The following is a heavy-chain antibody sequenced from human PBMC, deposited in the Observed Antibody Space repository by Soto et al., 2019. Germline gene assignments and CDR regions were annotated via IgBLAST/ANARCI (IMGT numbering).Heavy chain of an antibody. Sequence: LRLSCAASGFTFSSYAMNWVRQAPGKGLEWVSSISSSSSFRYYANSVKGRFTISRDNAKNSLYLQMNSLRAEDTAVYYCARGAPGRDGYNLDFQHWGQGTLVTVSS. CDR3: ARGAPGRDGYNLDFQH. CDR1: GFTFSSYA. D-gene: IGHD5-12*01. V-gene: IGHV3-21*01. CDR2: ISSSSSFR. J-gene: IGHJ1*01.